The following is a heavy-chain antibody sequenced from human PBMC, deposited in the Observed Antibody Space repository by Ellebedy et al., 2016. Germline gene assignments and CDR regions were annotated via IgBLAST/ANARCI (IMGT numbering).Heavy chain of an antibody. CDR2: ISAYNGNT. CDR3: ARDGRIGAKRYYYYYGMDV. CDR1: GYTFTSYG. Sequence: ASVKVSCXASGYTFTSYGISWVRQAPGQGLEWMGWISAYNGNTNYAQKLQGRVTMTTDTSTSTAYMELRSLRSDDTAVYYCARDGRIGAKRYYYYYGMDVWGQGTTVTVSS. V-gene: IGHV1-18*01. D-gene: IGHD4-17*01. J-gene: IGHJ6*02.